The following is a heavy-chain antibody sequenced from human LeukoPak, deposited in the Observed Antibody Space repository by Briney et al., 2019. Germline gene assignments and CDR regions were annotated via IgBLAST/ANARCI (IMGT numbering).Heavy chain of an antibody. Sequence: PGRSLRLSCAASGFTFSDYYMSWIRQAPGKGLEWVAVISYDGSNKYYADSVKGRFTISRDNSKNTLYLQMNSLRAEDTAVYYCARDRDLHYYDSTPFGYWGQGTLVTVSS. CDR1: GFTFSDYY. J-gene: IGHJ4*02. CDR2: ISYDGSNK. CDR3: ARDRDLHYYDSTPFGY. V-gene: IGHV3-30-3*01. D-gene: IGHD3-22*01.